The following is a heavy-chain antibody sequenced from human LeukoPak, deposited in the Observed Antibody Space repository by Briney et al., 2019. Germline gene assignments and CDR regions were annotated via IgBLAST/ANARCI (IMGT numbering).Heavy chain of an antibody. D-gene: IGHD6-13*01. CDR2: ISSSSSTI. V-gene: IGHV3-48*01. J-gene: IGHJ4*02. CDR3: ARDDIPIAAATFDY. CDR1: GFTFSSYS. Sequence: PTGGSLRLSCAASGFTFSSYSMNWVRQAPGKGLEWVSYISSSSSTIYYADSVKGRFTISRDNSKNTLYLQMNSLRAEDTAVYYCARDDIPIAAATFDYWGQGTLVTVSS.